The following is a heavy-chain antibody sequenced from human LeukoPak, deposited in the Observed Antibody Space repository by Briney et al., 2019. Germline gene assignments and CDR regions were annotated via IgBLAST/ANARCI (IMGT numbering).Heavy chain of an antibody. D-gene: IGHD3-10*01. J-gene: IGHJ4*02. CDR1: GFTFGDYA. V-gene: IGHV3-49*04. Sequence: PGRSLRLSCTASGFTFGDYAMSWVRQAPGKGLEWVGFIRSKAYGGTTEYAASVKGRFTISRDDSKSIAYLQMNSLKTEDTAVYYCTRVALGWFGECFDYWGQGTLVTVSS. CDR3: TRVALGWFGECFDY. CDR2: IRSKAYGGTT.